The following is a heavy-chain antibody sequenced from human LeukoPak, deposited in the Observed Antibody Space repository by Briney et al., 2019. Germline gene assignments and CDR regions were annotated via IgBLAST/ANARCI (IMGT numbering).Heavy chain of an antibody. CDR3: ARDRSTVTPPQPDAFDI. CDR1: GFTFSDYY. CDR2: ISSSGSTI. V-gene: IGHV3-11*01. Sequence: GGSLRLSCAASGFTFSDYYMSWIRQAPGKGLEWVSYISSSGSTIYYADSVKGRFTISRDNAKNSLYLQMNSLRAEDTAVYYCARDRSTVTPPQPDAFDIWGQGTMVTVSS. D-gene: IGHD4-17*01. J-gene: IGHJ3*02.